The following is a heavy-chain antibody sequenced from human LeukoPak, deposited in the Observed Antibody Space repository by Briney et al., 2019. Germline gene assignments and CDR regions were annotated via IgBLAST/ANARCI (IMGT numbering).Heavy chain of an antibody. CDR1: GGSISSSSYY. CDR3: ARSSYSSGWYWFDP. D-gene: IGHD6-19*01. V-gene: IGHV4-39*01. J-gene: IGHJ5*02. CDR2: FYYSGST. Sequence: SETLSLTCTVSGGSISSSSYYWGWIRQPPGKGLEWIGSFYYSGSTYYNPSLKSRVTISVDTSNNQISLKLTSLTAADTAVYYCARSSYSSGWYWFDPWGQGTQVTVSS.